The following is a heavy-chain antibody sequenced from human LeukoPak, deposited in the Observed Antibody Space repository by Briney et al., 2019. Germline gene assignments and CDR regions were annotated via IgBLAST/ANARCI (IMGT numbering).Heavy chain of an antibody. D-gene: IGHD2-15*01. V-gene: IGHV3-48*01. CDR1: GFTFSNYA. Sequence: GGSLRLSCAASGFTFSNYAMNWVRQAPGKGLEWVSYISSSGSTIYYADSVKGRFTTSRDNAKNALSLQMNSLRADDTAVYFCARGLSWGSAHWGQGTLVTVSS. CDR2: ISSSGSTI. CDR3: ARGLSWGSAH. J-gene: IGHJ4*02.